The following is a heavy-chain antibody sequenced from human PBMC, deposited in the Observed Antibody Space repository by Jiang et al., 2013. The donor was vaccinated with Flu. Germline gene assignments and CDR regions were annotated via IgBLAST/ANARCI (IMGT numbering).Heavy chain of an antibody. V-gene: IGHV4-59*11. J-gene: IGHJ6*03. D-gene: IGHD3-9*01. CDR1: GGSMSNHY. CDR2: IYYGGTT. Sequence: PGLVKPSETLSLTCTVSGGSMSNHYWSWIRQPPGQGLEWIAYIYYGGTTNYNPSLRSRVTISIDTSKNQFSLNLNSVTAADTAVYYCAREGAILTPMDVWGKGTMVTVSS. CDR3: AREGAILTPMDV.